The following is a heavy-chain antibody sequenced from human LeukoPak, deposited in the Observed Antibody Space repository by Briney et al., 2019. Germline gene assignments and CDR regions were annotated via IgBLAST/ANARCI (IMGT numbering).Heavy chain of an antibody. CDR3: AKNPEAGTGISNY. V-gene: IGHV3-30*18. CDR1: GFTFSSYG. Sequence: GRSLRLSCAASGFTFSSYGMHWVRQAPGKGLEWVAVISYDGSNKYYAASVKGRFTSSRDNYKNTLYLQMNSLRAEDTAVYYSAKNPEAGTGISNYWGQGTLVTVSS. CDR2: ISYDGSNK. D-gene: IGHD6-19*01. J-gene: IGHJ4*02.